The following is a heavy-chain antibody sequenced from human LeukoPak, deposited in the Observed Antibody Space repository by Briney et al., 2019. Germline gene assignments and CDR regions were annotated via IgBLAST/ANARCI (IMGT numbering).Heavy chain of an antibody. Sequence: ASVKVSCKASGGTFSSYAISWVRQAPGQRLGWMGGIIPIFGTANYAQKFQGRVTITTDESTSTAYMELRSLRSEDTAVYYCATGGTYCGGNCYPSAYWGQGTLVTVSS. D-gene: IGHD2-21*01. CDR1: GGTFSSYA. CDR3: ATGGTYCGGNCYPSAY. V-gene: IGHV1-69*05. CDR2: IIPIFGTA. J-gene: IGHJ4*02.